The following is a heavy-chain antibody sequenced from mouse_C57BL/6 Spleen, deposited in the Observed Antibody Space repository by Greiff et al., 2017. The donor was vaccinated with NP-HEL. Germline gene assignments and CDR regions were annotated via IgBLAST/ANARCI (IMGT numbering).Heavy chain of an antibody. CDR3: ARGDYYGSGGLFDY. D-gene: IGHD1-1*01. Sequence: EVKLVESEGGLVQPGSSMKLSCTASGFTFSDYYMAWVRQVPEKGLEWVANINYDGSSTYYLDSLKSRFIISRDNAKNILYLQMSSLKSEDTATYYCARGDYYGSGGLFDYWGQGTTLTVSS. CDR2: INYDGSST. J-gene: IGHJ2*01. CDR1: GFTFSDYY. V-gene: IGHV5-16*01.